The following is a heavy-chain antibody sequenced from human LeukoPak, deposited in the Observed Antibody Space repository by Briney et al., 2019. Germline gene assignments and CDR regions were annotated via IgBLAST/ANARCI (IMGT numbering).Heavy chain of an antibody. CDR1: GGSISGYY. CDR3: ARVRGRGDGYSTFDY. CDR2: IYTSGST. V-gene: IGHV4-4*07. J-gene: IGHJ4*02. D-gene: IGHD5-24*01. Sequence: SETLSLTCTVSGGSISGYYWSWIRQPAGKGLEWIGRIYTSGSTNYNPSLKSRVTISVDTSKNQFSLKLSSVTAADTAVYYCARVRGRGDGYSTFDYWGQGTLVTVSS.